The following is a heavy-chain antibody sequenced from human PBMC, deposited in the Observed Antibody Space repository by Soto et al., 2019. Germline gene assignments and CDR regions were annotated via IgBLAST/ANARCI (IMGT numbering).Heavy chain of an antibody. CDR1: GGPISSGGYS. Sequence: SETLSLTCAVSGGPISSGGYSWSWIRQPPGKGLEWIGYIYHSGSTYYNPSLKSRVTISVDRSKNQFSLKLSSVTAADTAVYYCARGKNGNFDYWGQGTLVTVSS. CDR3: ARGKNGNFDY. CDR2: IYHSGST. V-gene: IGHV4-30-2*01. D-gene: IGHD1-1*01. J-gene: IGHJ4*02.